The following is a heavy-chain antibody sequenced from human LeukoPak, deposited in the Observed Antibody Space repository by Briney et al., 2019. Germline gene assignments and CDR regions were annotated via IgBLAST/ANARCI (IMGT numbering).Heavy chain of an antibody. CDR2: ISGSGGST. J-gene: IGHJ4*02. V-gene: IGHV3-23*01. Sequence: GGSLRLSCAASGFTFSSYGMSWVRQAPGKGLEWVSAISGSGGSTYYADSVKGRFTISRDNSKNTLYLQMNSLRAEDTAVYYCAKDQYSYGYLLDYWGQGTLVTVSS. CDR3: AKDQYSYGYLLDY. D-gene: IGHD5-18*01. CDR1: GFTFSSYG.